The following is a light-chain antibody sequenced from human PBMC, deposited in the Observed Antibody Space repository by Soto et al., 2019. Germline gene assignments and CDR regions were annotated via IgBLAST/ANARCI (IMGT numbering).Light chain of an antibody. V-gene: IGKV3D-15*01. J-gene: IGKJ4*01. CDR2: GAA. CDR1: ESGSYN. CDR3: QHNHKWVT. Sequence: DIVMTQSPVTLTVPPGERATLSCGGSESGSYNLASYQQKPDQAPRLIIYGAATGATGIPDMFSGSGSGTEFTLTISSLQSEDFAVYYLQHNHKWVTFGGGTKVDIK.